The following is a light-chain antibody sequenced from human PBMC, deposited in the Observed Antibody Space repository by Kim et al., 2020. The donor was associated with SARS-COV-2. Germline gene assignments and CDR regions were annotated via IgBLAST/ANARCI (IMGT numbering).Light chain of an antibody. J-gene: IGLJ1*01. CDR3: LLSYTGARPYV. Sequence: QAVVTQEPSLTVSPGGTDTLTCASNTGPVTSGHYPYWFQQRPGQAPRTLIYDTNNKQSWTPARFSGSLLGDKAALTLSGAQPEDEADYYCLLSYTGARPYVFGSGTKVTVL. CDR2: DTN. V-gene: IGLV7-46*01. CDR1: TGPVTSGHY.